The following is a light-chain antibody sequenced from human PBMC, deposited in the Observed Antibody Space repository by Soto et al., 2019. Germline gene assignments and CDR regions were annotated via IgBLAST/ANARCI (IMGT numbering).Light chain of an antibody. CDR2: EVT. V-gene: IGLV2-14*01. CDR1: SSDVGGYNS. J-gene: IGLJ1*01. Sequence: VLTDPSSVSGCPGRSITISCTGTSSDVGGYNSVSWYQQHPGKAPKLVIYEVTNRPSGISNRFSGSKSGNTASLTISGLQAEDEADYYCSSYTSSSTRVFGTGTKVTVL. CDR3: SSYTSSSTRV.